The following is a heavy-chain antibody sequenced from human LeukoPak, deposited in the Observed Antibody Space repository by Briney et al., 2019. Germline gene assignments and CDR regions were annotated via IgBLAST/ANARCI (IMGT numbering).Heavy chain of an antibody. J-gene: IGHJ3*02. Sequence: PGGSLRLSCAASGFTFSSHSMNWVRQAPGKGLEWVSSISSSSSYIYYADSVKGRFTISRDNAKNSLYLQMNSLRAEDTAVYYCARDDIGSGGSYLDAFDIWGQGTMVTVSS. CDR2: ISSSSSYI. D-gene: IGHD1-26*01. CDR1: GFTFSSHS. V-gene: IGHV3-21*01. CDR3: ARDDIGSGGSYLDAFDI.